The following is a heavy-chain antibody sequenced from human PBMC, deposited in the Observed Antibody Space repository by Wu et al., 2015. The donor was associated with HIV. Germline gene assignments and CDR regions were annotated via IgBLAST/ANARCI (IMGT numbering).Heavy chain of an antibody. V-gene: IGHV1-2*02. CDR3: TKDYGIVGSTLPEYFQH. CDR2: INPNSGGS. Sequence: QVQLMQSGAEVKKPGASVKVSCKTSGYSFTGNYIHWVRQAPGQGLEWMGWINPNSGGSKSPQKFQGRVTMTRDTSVSTVYLELIRLKFDDTAIYYCTKDYGIVGSTLPEYFQHWGQGTLVTVSS. CDR1: GYSFTGNY. J-gene: IGHJ1*01. D-gene: IGHD1-26*01.